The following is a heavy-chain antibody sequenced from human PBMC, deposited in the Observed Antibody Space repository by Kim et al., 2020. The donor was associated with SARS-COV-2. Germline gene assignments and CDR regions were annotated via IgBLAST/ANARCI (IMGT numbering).Heavy chain of an antibody. J-gene: IGHJ4*02. CDR2: INHSGST. V-gene: IGHV4-34*01. CDR1: GGSFSGYY. D-gene: IGHD5-12*01. Sequence: SETLSLTCAVYGGSFSGYYWSWIRQPPGKGLEWIGEINHSGSTNYNPSLKSRVTISVDTSKNQFSLKLSSVTAADTAVYYCARVRWGYSGYSVWEPQRYFDYWGQGTLVTVSS. CDR3: ARVRWGYSGYSVWEPQRYFDY.